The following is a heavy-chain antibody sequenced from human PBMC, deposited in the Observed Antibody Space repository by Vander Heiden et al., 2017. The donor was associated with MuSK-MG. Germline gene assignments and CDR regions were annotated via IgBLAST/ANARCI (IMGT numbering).Heavy chain of an antibody. CDR3: ARDIYDCWSPSYYFDY. CDR1: GGSISSYY. V-gene: IGHV4-4*07. J-gene: IGHJ4*02. CDR2: IYTSGST. Sequence: QVQLQESGPGLVKPSETLSLTCTVSGGSISSYYWSWLRQPAGKGLEWIGRIYTSGSTNYNPSLKSRVTMSVDTAKNQFSLKLSSVTAAETAVYYCARDIYDCWSPSYYFDYWGQGTLVTVSS. D-gene: IGHD3-3*01.